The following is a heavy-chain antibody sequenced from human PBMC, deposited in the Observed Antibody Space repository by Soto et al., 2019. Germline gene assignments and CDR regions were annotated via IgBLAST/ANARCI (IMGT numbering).Heavy chain of an antibody. CDR3: ASVEEVRVRGTYPWLAP. CDR2: IYYSGST. CDR1: GGSISSGGCY. J-gene: IGHJ5*02. V-gene: IGHV4-31*02. D-gene: IGHD3-10*01. Sequence: SLTMRLPXTVSGGSISSGGCYCSCINQHPEKGREWIAYIYYSGSTYYNQSVKSRVTISIETSKKQFSLKLTSVTSAYTAVYYCASVEEVRVRGTYPWLAPWGQGTLVTVSP.